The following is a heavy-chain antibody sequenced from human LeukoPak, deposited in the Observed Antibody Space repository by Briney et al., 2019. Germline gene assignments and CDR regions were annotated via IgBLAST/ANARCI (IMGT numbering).Heavy chain of an antibody. CDR1: GGSISGSY. D-gene: IGHD4-17*01. CDR2: MYNSGST. CDR3: ARGIESYGDYGY. V-gene: IGHV4-59*01. J-gene: IGHJ4*02. Sequence: SETLPLTCTVSGGSISGSYWSWIRQPPGKGLEWIAYMYNSGSTNYNPSLKSRVTISIDTSKNQFSLKLSSLTAADAAIYYCARGIESYGDYGYWGQGILVTVSS.